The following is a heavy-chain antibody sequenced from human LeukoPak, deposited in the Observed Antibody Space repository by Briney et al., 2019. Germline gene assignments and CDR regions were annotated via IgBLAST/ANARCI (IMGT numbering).Heavy chain of an antibody. J-gene: IGHJ5*02. D-gene: IGHD7-27*01. CDR2: IYTSGST. Sequence: SETLSLTCTVSGGSISSYYWSWIRQPAGKGLEWIGRIYTSGSTNYNPSLKSRVTMSVDTSKNQFSLKLSSVTAADTAVYYCAXXXXXWGRKQTNWFDPWGQGTLVTVSS. CDR1: GGSISSYY. V-gene: IGHV4-4*07. CDR3: AXXXXXWGRKQTNWFDP.